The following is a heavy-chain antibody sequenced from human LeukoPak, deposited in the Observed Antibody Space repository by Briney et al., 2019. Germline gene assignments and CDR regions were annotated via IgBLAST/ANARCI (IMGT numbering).Heavy chain of an antibody. J-gene: IGHJ4*02. CDR2: INHSGST. D-gene: IGHD3-10*01. CDR3: ASRKLLWFGESHHELIY. Sequence: PSETLSLTCAVYGGSFSGYYWIWIRQPPGKGLEWIGEINHSGSTNYNPSLKSRVTISVDTSKNQFSLKLSSVTAADTAVYYCASRKLLWFGESHHELIYWGQGTLVTVSS. CDR1: GGSFSGYY. V-gene: IGHV4-34*01.